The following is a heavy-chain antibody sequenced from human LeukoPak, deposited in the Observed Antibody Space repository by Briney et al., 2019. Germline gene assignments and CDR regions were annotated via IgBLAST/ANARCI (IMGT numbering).Heavy chain of an antibody. CDR1: GGTFSSYA. CDR3: ASPTRPAAMVHYYYGMDV. V-gene: IGHV1-69*04. D-gene: IGHD2-2*01. CDR2: IIPILGIA. Sequence: SVKVSCKASGGTFSSYAISWVRQAPGQGLEWMGRIIPILGIANYAQKFQGRVTITADKSTSTAYMELSSLRSEDTAVYYCASPTRPAAMVHYYYGMDVWGQGTTVTVSS. J-gene: IGHJ6*02.